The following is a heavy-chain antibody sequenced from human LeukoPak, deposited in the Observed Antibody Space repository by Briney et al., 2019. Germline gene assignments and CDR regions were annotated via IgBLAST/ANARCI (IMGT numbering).Heavy chain of an antibody. CDR2: INHSGST. J-gene: IGHJ5*02. CDR1: GGSLSGYY. Sequence: PSETLSLTCAVYGGSLSGYYWSWIRQPPGKGLEWIGEINHSGSTNYNPSLKSRVTISVDTSKNQFSLKLSSVTAADTAVYYCARRLRDIVVVPAAMGPYNWFDPWGQGTLVTVSS. V-gene: IGHV4-34*01. CDR3: ARRLRDIVVVPAAMGPYNWFDP. D-gene: IGHD2-2*01.